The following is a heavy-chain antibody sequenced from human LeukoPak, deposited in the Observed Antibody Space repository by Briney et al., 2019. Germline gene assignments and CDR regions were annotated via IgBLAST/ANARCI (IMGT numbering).Heavy chain of an antibody. CDR2: ISYDGNNQ. D-gene: IGHD3-22*01. Sequence: GGSLRLSCAASGFMFSSYAMHWVRRAPDKGLEWVSLISYDGNNQYYAESVKGRFTISRDNSKNTLNLQMNSLSTEDTAVYFCVRGASGNYPNYDSWGRGTLVTVSS. V-gene: IGHV3-30*04. CDR3: VRGASGNYPNYDS. CDR1: GFMFSSYA. J-gene: IGHJ4*02.